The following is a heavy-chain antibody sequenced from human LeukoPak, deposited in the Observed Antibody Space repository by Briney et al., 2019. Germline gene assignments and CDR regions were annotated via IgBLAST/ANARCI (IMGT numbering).Heavy chain of an antibody. Sequence: GGSLRLSCAASGFTFSSYSMNWVRQAPGKGLEWVSSISSSSSNIYYADSVKGRFTISRDNSKNTLYLQMNSLRAEDTAVYYCAKDSYVDCGGDCSISGWYFDLWGRGTLVTVSS. CDR2: ISSSSSNI. CDR3: AKDSYVDCGGDCSISGWYFDL. J-gene: IGHJ2*01. CDR1: GFTFSSYS. D-gene: IGHD2-21*01. V-gene: IGHV3-21*01.